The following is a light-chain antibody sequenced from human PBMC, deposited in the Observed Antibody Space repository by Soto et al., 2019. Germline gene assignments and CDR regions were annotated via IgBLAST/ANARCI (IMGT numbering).Light chain of an antibody. Sequence: DIHMTQSPSSLSASVGDRVTITCRASQDIGNELGWVQQKPGRAPKRLLYRASSLESGVPSRFSGSGSGTEFTLTISSLQPDDFATYYCQQYNHYSGLTFGGGTKVDI. V-gene: IGKV1-17*01. CDR1: QDIGNE. CDR3: QQYNHYSGLT. J-gene: IGKJ4*01. CDR2: RAS.